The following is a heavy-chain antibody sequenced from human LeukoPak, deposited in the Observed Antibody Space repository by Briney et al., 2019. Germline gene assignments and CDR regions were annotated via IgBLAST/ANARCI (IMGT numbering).Heavy chain of an antibody. J-gene: IGHJ1*01. CDR1: GFTFSSYG. Sequence: GGSLRLSCAASGFTFSSYGMHWVRQAPGKGLEWVAFIRYDGSNKYYADSVKGRFTISRDNSKNTLYLQMNSLRAEDTAVYYCAKSWYGDYLGAEYFQHWGQGTLVTVSS. D-gene: IGHD4-17*01. CDR2: IRYDGSNK. V-gene: IGHV3-30*02. CDR3: AKSWYGDYLGAEYFQH.